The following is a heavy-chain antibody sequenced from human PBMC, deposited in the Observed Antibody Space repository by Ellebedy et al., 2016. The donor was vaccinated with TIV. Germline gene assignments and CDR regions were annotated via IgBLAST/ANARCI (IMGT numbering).Heavy chain of an antibody. D-gene: IGHD1-20*01. V-gene: IGHV3-15*01. CDR2: IKTKADGGTI. Sequence: GESLKISCAASGFTFSNAWLNWVRPAPGKGLEWVGRIKTKADGGTIDYAAPVKGRLTISRDDSTNKLYLEMNSLKTEDTAVYYCTTVLFYDNWVVKKVDYWGQGTLVSVSS. CDR1: GFTFSNAW. J-gene: IGHJ4*02. CDR3: TTVLFYDNWVVKKVDY.